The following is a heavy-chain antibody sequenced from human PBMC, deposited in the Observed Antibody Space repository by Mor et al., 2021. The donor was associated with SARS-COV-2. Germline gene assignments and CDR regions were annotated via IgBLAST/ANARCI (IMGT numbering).Heavy chain of an antibody. CDR2: INPHSGDT. J-gene: IGHJ4*02. Sequence: IHWVRQAPGQGLEWMGRINPHSGDTNYAPRFQGRVSVTRDTAITTAYLELIRLSSDDTAVYYCARDPGGTYGFDYWGQGTLV. D-gene: IGHD1-26*01. CDR3: ARDPGGTYGFDY. V-gene: IGHV1-2*06.